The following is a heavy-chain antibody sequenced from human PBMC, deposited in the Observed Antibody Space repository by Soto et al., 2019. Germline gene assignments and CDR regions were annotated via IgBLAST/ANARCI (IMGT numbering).Heavy chain of an antibody. J-gene: IGHJ4*02. CDR2: INPSGGST. CDR3: ARDRRCSGGSCYSVDY. CDR1: GYTFTSYY. D-gene: IGHD2-15*01. V-gene: IGHV1-46*01. Sequence: GASVKVSCKASGYTFTSYYMHWVRQAPGQGLEWMGIINPSGGSTSYAQKFQGRVTMTRDTSTSTVYMELSSLRSEDTAVYYCARDRRCSGGSCYSVDYWGQGTLVTVSS.